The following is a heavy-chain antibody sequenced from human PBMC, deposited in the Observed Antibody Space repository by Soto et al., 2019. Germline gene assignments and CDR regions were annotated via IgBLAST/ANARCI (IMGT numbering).Heavy chain of an antibody. J-gene: IGHJ5*02. CDR1: SGSISSSNW. D-gene: IGHD2-15*01. CDR2: IYHSGST. CDR3: ARGGYCSGGSCYSSHWFDP. Sequence: SETLSLTCAVSSGSISSSNWWSWVRQPPGKGLEWIGEIYHSGSTNYNPSLKSRVTISVDKSKNQFSLKLSSVTAADTAVYYCARGGYCSGGSCYSSHWFDPWGQGTLVTVSS. V-gene: IGHV4-4*02.